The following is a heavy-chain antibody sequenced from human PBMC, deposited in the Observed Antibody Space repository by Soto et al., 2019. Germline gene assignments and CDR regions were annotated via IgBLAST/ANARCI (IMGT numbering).Heavy chain of an antibody. V-gene: IGHV4-39*01. CDR3: ARLSCSSHVSYYYGVDV. CDR1: GGSISSSSYY. CDR2: IYYSGST. D-gene: IGHD6-6*01. J-gene: IGHJ6*02. Sequence: KPSETLSLTCTVSGGSISSSSYYWGWIRQPPGKGLEWIGSIYYSGSTYYNPSLKSRVTISVDTSKNQFSLKLSSVTAADTAVYYCARLSCSSHVSYYYGVDVWGQGTTVTVSS.